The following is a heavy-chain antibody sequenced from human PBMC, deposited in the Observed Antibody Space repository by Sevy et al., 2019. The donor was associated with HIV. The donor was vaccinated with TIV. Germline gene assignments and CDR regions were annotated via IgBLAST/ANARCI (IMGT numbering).Heavy chain of an antibody. J-gene: IGHJ4*02. V-gene: IGHV1-24*01. CDR1: GHTLSEFA. Sequence: ASVKVSCKVSGHTLSEFAMHCVRLAPGKGLEWMGTFDPEDGKTLHAQKFQGRVTMTEDTSTDTAYMEVNNLRSEDTAVYYCATTKDYYDSSGYPFDYWGQGTLVTVSS. CDR3: ATTKDYYDSSGYPFDY. CDR2: FDPEDGKT. D-gene: IGHD3-22*01.